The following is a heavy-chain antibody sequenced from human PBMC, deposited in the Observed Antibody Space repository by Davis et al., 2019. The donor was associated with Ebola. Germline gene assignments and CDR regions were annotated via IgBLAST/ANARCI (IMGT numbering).Heavy chain of an antibody. J-gene: IGHJ4*02. V-gene: IGHV3-30*03. CDR3: ARSADTSGYFPQY. CDR2: ISYDGNNK. D-gene: IGHD3-22*01. CDR1: GFTFSSYW. Sequence: GGSLRLSCAASGFTFSSYWMSWVRQAPGKGLEWVAVISYDGNNKYYVDSVKGRFTISRDNSKNTLFLQMNSLRAEDTAIYYCARSADTSGYFPQYWGQGTLVTVSS.